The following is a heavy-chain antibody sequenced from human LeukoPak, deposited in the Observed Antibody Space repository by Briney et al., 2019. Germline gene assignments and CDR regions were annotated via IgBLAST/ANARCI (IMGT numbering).Heavy chain of an antibody. CDR1: GFIFSSYG. D-gene: IGHD6-19*01. Sequence: GTSLRLSCAASGFIFSSYGMHWVRQAPGKGLEWVAVIWYDGSNKNSADSVKGRFTISRDNSKKTLYLQMNSLRAEDTAVYYCAKEVYNSAWNFDYWGQGTLVTVSS. CDR3: AKEVYNSAWNFDY. J-gene: IGHJ4*02. V-gene: IGHV3-33*06. CDR2: IWYDGSNK.